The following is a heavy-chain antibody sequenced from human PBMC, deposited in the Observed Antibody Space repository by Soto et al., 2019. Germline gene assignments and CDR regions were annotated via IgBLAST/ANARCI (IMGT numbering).Heavy chain of an antibody. CDR1: GFTFSSYS. D-gene: IGHD3-10*01. CDR2: ISSSSSYI. J-gene: IGHJ6*02. CDR3: ARWTMVRGVMYGMDV. Sequence: PGGSLRLSCAASGFTFSSYSMNWVRQAPGKGLEWVSSISSSSSYIYYADSVKGRFTISRDNAKNSLYLQMNSLRAEDTAVYYCARWTMVRGVMYGMDVWGQGTTVTVSS. V-gene: IGHV3-21*01.